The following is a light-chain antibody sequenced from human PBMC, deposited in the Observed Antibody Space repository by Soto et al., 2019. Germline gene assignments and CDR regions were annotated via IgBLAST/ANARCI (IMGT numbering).Light chain of an antibody. Sequence: QSVLTQPPAASGTPGQRVTISCSGSNANIGSNFVYWYQQLPITAPRLLIYKNFKRPSGLPDRFSGSKSGTSASLAISGLRSEDEADYYCAAWDDSLNSVTFGGGTKLTVL. J-gene: IGLJ2*01. CDR2: KNF. CDR1: NANIGSNF. V-gene: IGLV1-47*01. CDR3: AAWDDSLNSVT.